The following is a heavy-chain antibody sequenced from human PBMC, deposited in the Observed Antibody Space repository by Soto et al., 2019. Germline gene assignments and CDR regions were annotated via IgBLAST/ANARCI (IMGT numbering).Heavy chain of an antibody. CDR3: ARVATILTHFAY. V-gene: IGHV4-59*11. CDR1: GGSISSHY. CDR2: IFYSGST. D-gene: IGHD5-12*01. J-gene: IGHJ4*02. Sequence: ETLSLTCTVSGGSISSHYWSWIRQPPGKGLEWIGYIFYSGSTNYNPSLKSRVTISVDTSKNQFSLKLSSVTAADTAVYYCARVATILTHFAYWGQGTLVTVSS.